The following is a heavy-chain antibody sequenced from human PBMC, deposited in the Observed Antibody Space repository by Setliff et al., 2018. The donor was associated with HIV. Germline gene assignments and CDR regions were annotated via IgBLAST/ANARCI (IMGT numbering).Heavy chain of an antibody. CDR1: GFTFSSYG. CDR2: IWYDGSNE. D-gene: IGHD2-21*01. J-gene: IGHJ3*02. Sequence: GGSLRLSCAGSGFTFSSYGMNWVRQAPGEGLEWVALIWYDGSNEYYADSVKGRFTISRDNSKNTLYLQMNSLRAEDTAVYYCAKDRAYGYCGGGGAFDIWGQGTMVTVSS. V-gene: IGHV3-30*02. CDR3: AKDRAYGYCGGGGAFDI.